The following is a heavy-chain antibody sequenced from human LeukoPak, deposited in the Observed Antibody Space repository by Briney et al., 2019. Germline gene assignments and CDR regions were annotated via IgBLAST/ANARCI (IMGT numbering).Heavy chain of an antibody. V-gene: IGHV4-59*01. J-gene: IGHJ4*02. CDR1: GGSISSYY. CDR2: IYYSGST. Sequence: SETLSLTCTVSGGSISSYYWSWIRQPPGKGLEWIGYIYYSGSTNYNLSLKSRVTISVDTSKNQFSLKLSSVTAADTAVYYCAREVSYGSGSFADYWGQGTLVTVSS. CDR3: AREVSYGSGSFADY. D-gene: IGHD3-10*01.